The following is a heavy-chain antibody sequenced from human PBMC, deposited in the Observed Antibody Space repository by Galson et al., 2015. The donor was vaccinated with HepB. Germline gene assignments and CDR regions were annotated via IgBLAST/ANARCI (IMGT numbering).Heavy chain of an antibody. V-gene: IGHV3-23*01. CDR1: GFTFSSYA. J-gene: IGHJ4*02. CDR2: ISVRAGYT. Sequence: SLRLSCAAFGFTFSSYAMHWVRQAPGQGLEWVSSISVRAGYTFYADSVKGRFTISRDNSKNTLYLQMNSLRAEGTAVYYCAKEPRGHQDLDYWGQGTLVTVSS. CDR3: AKEPRGHQDLDY. D-gene: IGHD3-10*01.